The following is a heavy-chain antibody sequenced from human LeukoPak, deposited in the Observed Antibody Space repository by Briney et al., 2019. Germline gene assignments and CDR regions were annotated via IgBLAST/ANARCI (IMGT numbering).Heavy chain of an antibody. CDR2: ISYSGST. Sequence: MTSETLSLTCTVSGGSISSGDYYCNWIRQPPGKGPEWVGHISYSGSTYYNPSLKSRVIMSVDTSKNQFSLKLSSVTAADTAVYYCARDSLQGFDDWGQGTLVTVSS. D-gene: IGHD4-11*01. V-gene: IGHV4-30-4*02. J-gene: IGHJ4*02. CDR1: GGSISSGDYY. CDR3: ARDSLQGFDD.